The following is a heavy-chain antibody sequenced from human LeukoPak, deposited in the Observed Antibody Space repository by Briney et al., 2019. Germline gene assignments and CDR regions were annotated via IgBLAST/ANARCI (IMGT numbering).Heavy chain of an antibody. J-gene: IGHJ4*02. Sequence: PGGSLRLSCAASGFTFSPYWMHWVHQVPGKGLEWVSRIDTTVTGTTYADSVKGRFNISRDNAKNSLYLQMNSLRAEDTAVYYCARDASDYYDIPSTIDYWGWGTLVTVSS. V-gene: IGHV3-74*01. CDR2: IDTTVTGT. CDR1: GFTFSPYW. CDR3: ARDASDYYDIPSTIDY. D-gene: IGHD3-22*01.